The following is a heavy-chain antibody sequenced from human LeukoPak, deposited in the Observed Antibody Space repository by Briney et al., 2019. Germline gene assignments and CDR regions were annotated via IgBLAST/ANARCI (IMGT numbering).Heavy chain of an antibody. Sequence: GESLKISCKTSGFTFTNDWIGWVRQLPGKGLEWMGIIYPGDSDTRYSPSFQGQVTIPADKSISTAYLQWSSLKASDTAMYYCARQDGRALYYFDYWGQGTLVTVSS. CDR2: IYPGDSDT. CDR3: ARQDGRALYYFDY. CDR1: GFTFTNDW. J-gene: IGHJ4*02. V-gene: IGHV5-51*01. D-gene: IGHD5-24*01.